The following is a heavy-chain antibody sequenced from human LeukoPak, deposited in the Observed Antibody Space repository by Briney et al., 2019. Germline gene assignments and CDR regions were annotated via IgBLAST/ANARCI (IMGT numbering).Heavy chain of an antibody. J-gene: IGHJ4*02. Sequence: PSETLSLTCAVYGGSFSGYYWSWIRQPPGKGLEWIGEINHSGSTNYNPSLKSRVTISVDTSKNQFSLKLSSVTAADTAVYYCARGDTSSYGDYVKYFDYWGQGTLVTVSS. D-gene: IGHD4-17*01. CDR1: GGSFSGYY. CDR3: ARGDTSSYGDYVKYFDY. CDR2: INHSGST. V-gene: IGHV4-34*01.